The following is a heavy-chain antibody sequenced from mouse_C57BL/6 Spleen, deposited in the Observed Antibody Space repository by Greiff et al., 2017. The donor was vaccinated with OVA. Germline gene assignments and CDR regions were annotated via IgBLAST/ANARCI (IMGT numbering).Heavy chain of an antibody. D-gene: IGHD2-2*01. CDR3: TRGYDVYYLDY. CDR2: IDPETGGT. Sequence: QVQLQQSGAELVRPGASVTLSCKASGYTFTDYEMHWVKQTPVHGLEWIGAIDPETGGTAYNQKFKGKAILTADKSSSTAYMELRSLTSEDSAVYYCTRGYDVYYLDYWGQGTTLTVSS. V-gene: IGHV1-15*01. CDR1: GYTFTDYE. J-gene: IGHJ2*01.